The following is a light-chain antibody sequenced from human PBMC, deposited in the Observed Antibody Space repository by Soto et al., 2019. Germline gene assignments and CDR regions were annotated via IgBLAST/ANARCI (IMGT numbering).Light chain of an antibody. CDR2: DAS. Sequence: EIVMTQSPATLSVSPGERATLSCRTSQSVSSNLAWYQQKPGQAPRLLIYDASTRATCIAARVSGSGSGTGITLTINSLQYEYFEIFYWQQYNFWPPYTFDQGTKLEIK. J-gene: IGKJ2*01. V-gene: IGKV3-15*01. CDR1: QSVSSN. CDR3: QQYNFWPPYT.